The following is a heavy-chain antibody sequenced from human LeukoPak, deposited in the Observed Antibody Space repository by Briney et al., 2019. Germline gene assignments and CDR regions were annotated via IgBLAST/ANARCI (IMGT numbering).Heavy chain of an antibody. CDR3: SACVNGGDCYPVY. V-gene: IGHV3-15*01. J-gene: IGHJ4*02. Sequence: GGSLRLSCAASGFTFNNAWMSWVRQAPGKGLEWVGRIKSKTDRGTTDYTAPVKGRFTISRDDSKNTLYLQMNSLETDDTAVYYCSACVNGGDCYPVYWGQGTLVTVSS. CDR2: IKSKTDRGTT. CDR1: GFTFNNAW. D-gene: IGHD2-21*01.